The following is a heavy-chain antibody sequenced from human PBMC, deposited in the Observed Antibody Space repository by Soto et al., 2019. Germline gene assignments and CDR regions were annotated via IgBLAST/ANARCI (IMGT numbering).Heavy chain of an antibody. J-gene: IGHJ4*02. V-gene: IGHV3-23*01. CDR1: GFAFSTYG. CDR2: INAGGRSA. CDR3: AKDRGCSSATCYQAD. Sequence: LRLSCVASGFAFSTYGMSWVRQAPGQGLGWVSAINAGGRSAYYADSEKGRFIISRDNSKNTLFLQMNSLRAEDTAVYYCAKDRGCSSATCYQADWGQGTLVTVSS. D-gene: IGHD2-2*01.